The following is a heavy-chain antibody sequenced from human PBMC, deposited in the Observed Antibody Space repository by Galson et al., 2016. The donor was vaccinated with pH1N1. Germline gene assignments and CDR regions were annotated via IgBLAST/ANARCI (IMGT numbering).Heavy chain of an antibody. J-gene: IGHJ4*02. Sequence: SLRLSCAASGFSLSMYWMSWVRQAPGKGLEWLANIKQDGSEKYYVDSVKGRFTISRDNARNSLYLQMNSLRPEDTALYYCAKASTGYSAEGFDYWGQGTLVTVSS. CDR3: AKASTGYSAEGFDY. D-gene: IGHD6-13*01. V-gene: IGHV3-7*03. CDR2: IKQDGSEK. CDR1: GFSLSMYW.